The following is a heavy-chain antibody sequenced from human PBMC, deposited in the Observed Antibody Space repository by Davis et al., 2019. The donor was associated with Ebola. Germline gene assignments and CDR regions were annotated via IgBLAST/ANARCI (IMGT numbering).Heavy chain of an antibody. CDR1: GFTFNFYA. D-gene: IGHD1-26*01. V-gene: IGHV3-66*01. CDR2: IYSGGST. CDR3: ARGWELPRIYFDY. J-gene: IGHJ4*02. Sequence: GGSLRLSCAASGFTFNFYAMSWVRQAPGKGLEWVSVIYSGGSTYYADSVKGGFTISRDNSKNTLYLQMNSLRAEDTAVYYCARGWELPRIYFDYWGQGTLVTVSS.